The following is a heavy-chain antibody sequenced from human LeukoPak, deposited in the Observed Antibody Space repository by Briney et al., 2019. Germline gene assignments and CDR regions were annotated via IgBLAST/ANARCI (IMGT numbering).Heavy chain of an antibody. CDR3: ARDEVYDSSGYYSGRIGAFDI. J-gene: IGHJ3*02. D-gene: IGHD3-22*01. CDR2: IYYSGST. Sequence: SETLALTCAVYGGSFSGYYWSWIRQPPGKGLEWIGYIYYSGSTNYNPSLKSRVTISVDTSKNQFSLKLSSVTAADTAVYYCARDEVYDSSGYYSGRIGAFDIWGQGTMVTVSS. V-gene: IGHV4-59*01. CDR1: GGSFSGYY.